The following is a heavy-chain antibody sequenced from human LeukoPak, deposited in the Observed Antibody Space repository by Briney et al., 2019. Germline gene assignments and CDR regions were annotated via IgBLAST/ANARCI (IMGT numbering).Heavy chain of an antibody. Sequence: GGSLRLSCAASGYTFSNYWMHWVRQVPGKGLVWVSRIDSDGITTSYAASVKGRFTISRDNAKSTVYLQMNSLRVEDTAVYYCTRDRLGFDPWGQGTLVTVSS. CDR2: IDSDGITT. CDR3: TRDRLGFDP. CDR1: GYTFSNYW. J-gene: IGHJ5*02. V-gene: IGHV3-74*01.